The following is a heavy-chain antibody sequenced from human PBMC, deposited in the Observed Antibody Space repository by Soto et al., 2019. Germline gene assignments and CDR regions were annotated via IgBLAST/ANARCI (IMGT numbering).Heavy chain of an antibody. D-gene: IGHD3-16*01. Sequence: GGSLRLSCAASGFTFSDYYMSWIRQAPGKGLEWVSYISSSGSTIYYADSVKGRFTISRDNAQNSLYLQMNSLRAKDTALYSCESVFGGNYDFDFWGQGTLVTVSS. CDR3: ESVFGGNYDFDF. J-gene: IGHJ4*02. CDR1: GFTFSDYY. V-gene: IGHV3-11*01. CDR2: ISSSGSTI.